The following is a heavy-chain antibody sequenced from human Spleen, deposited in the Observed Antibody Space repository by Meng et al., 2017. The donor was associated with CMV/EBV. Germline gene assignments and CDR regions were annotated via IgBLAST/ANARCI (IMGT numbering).Heavy chain of an antibody. CDR3: TKAHQISTAYYFYGMDV. J-gene: IGHJ6*02. CDR2: ISWNGDRT. CDR1: GFTFQDYG. Sequence: GESLKISCAASGFTFQDYGMHWVRQAPGKGLEWVSFISWNGDRTYYLDSVKGRFTISRDNNKNSLYLQMNNLRAEDTALYYCTKAHQISTAYYFYGMDVWGQGTTVTVSS. D-gene: IGHD2-2*01. V-gene: IGHV3-43D*03.